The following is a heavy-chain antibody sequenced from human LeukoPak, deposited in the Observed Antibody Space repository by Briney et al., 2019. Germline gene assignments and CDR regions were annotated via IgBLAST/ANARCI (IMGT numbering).Heavy chain of an antibody. CDR1: GYSFASYW. CDR2: IYPGDSDT. D-gene: IGHD2-2*01. Sequence: GESLKISCKGSGYSFASYWIAWVRQMPGKGLEWMGIIYPGDSDTRYSPSFQGQVTISADKSISTAYLQWSSLKASDTAIYYCARQWGDCSSTSCYSAYWGQGTLITVSS. CDR3: ARQWGDCSSTSCYSAY. V-gene: IGHV5-51*01. J-gene: IGHJ4*02.